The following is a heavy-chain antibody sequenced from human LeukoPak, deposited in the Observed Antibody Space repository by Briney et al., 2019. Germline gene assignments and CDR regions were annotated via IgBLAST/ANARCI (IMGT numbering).Heavy chain of an antibody. J-gene: IGHJ4*02. CDR2: ISYDGSNK. CDR3: AKDLDSYGYTPFEAFDY. CDR1: GFTFSSYA. Sequence: GGSLRLSCAASGFTFSSYAMHWVRQAPGKGLEWVAVISYDGSNKYYADSVKGRFTISRDNSKNTLYLQMNSLRAEDTAVYYCAKDLDSYGYTPFEAFDYWGQGTLVTVSS. D-gene: IGHD5-18*01. V-gene: IGHV3-30-3*01.